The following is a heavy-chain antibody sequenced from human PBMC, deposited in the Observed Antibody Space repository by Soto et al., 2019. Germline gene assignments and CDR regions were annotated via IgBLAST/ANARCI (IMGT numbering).Heavy chain of an antibody. CDR3: ARVLYYGSGSYSPYGMDV. V-gene: IGHV1-69*01. J-gene: IGHJ6*02. D-gene: IGHD3-10*01. CDR2: VSPPFRTS. Sequence: QVQLVQSGAEVKKPGSSVKVSCKTSGVSFNNNSIGWVRQVPGHGLEWMGGVSPPFRTSNYARKFQGRISITADASTGTVNMELSSLTSEDTAQYYCARVLYYGSGSYSPYGMDVWGQGTTVTVSS. CDR1: GVSFNNNS.